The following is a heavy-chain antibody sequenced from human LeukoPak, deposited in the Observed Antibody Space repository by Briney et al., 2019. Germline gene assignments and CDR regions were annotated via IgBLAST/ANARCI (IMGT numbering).Heavy chain of an antibody. J-gene: IGHJ4*02. CDR2: ISYDGSNK. Sequence: PGRSLRLSCAASGFTFSTYGMHWVRQAPGKGLEWVAVISYDGSNKYYADSVKGRFTISRDNSKNTLYLQMNSLRAEDTAVYYCARDRGSKGDYVWGSAFDYWGQGTLVTVSS. CDR1: GFTFSTYG. CDR3: ARDRGSKGDYVWGSAFDY. D-gene: IGHD3-16*01. V-gene: IGHV3-30*03.